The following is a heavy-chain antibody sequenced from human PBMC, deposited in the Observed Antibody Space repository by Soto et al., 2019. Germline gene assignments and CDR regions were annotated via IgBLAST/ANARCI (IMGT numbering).Heavy chain of an antibody. CDR1: GFTFSSYA. Sequence: EVQLVESGGGLVQPGGSLRLSCAASGFTFSSYAMHWVRQAPGKGLEYVSAISSNGGSTYYANSVKGRFTISRDNSKNTLSLQMGSLRAEDMAVYYCARGTSYFDYWGQGTLVTVSS. CDR2: ISSNGGST. J-gene: IGHJ4*02. CDR3: ARGTSYFDY. V-gene: IGHV3-64*01. D-gene: IGHD2-2*01.